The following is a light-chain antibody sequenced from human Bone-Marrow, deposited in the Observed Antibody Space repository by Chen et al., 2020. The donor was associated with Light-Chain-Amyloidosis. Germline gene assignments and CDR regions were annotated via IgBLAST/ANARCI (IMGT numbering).Light chain of an antibody. Sequence: SSVPTQPSSVFAAPGQTATIACGGNNIGSTSVHWYQQAPGQAPLLVVYDARYRPSGIPERLSGSNSGNTATLTISRVESGDEADYYCQVWDRSRDRPVFGGGTKLTVL. CDR2: DAR. CDR1: NIGSTS. V-gene: IGLV3-21*02. CDR3: QVWDRSRDRPV. J-gene: IGLJ3*02.